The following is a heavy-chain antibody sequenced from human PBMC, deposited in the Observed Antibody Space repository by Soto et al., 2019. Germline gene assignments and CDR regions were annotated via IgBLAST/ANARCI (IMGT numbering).Heavy chain of an antibody. D-gene: IGHD2-15*01. J-gene: IGHJ4*02. CDR3: ARDSCSGISCSFDY. CDR2: IYYSGTT. V-gene: IGHV4-31*03. Sequence: SETLSLTCTVSGGSISSGGYYWSWIRQHPGKGLEWIGYIYYSGTTYYNPSLKSRVTISVDTSKNQFSLKLSSVTAADTAVYYCARDSCSGISCSFDYWGQGTLVTVSS. CDR1: GGSISSGGYY.